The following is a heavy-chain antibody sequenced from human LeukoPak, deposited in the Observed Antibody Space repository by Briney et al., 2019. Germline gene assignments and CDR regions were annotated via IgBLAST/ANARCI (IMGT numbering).Heavy chain of an antibody. V-gene: IGHV3-23*01. Sequence: GGSLRLSCAASGFTFSSYSMSWVRQAPGKGLEWVSAISGSGGSTYYADSVKGRFTISRDNSRNTLYLQMNSLRAEDTAVYYCANNVDPGYYWGQGTLVTVSS. CDR1: GFTFSSYS. J-gene: IGHJ4*02. CDR3: ANNVDPGYY. D-gene: IGHD5-18*01. CDR2: ISGSGGST.